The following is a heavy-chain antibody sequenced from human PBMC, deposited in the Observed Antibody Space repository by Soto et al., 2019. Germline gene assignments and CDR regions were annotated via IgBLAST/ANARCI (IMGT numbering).Heavy chain of an antibody. CDR2: ISSRSSYI. CDR1: GFTFSSYG. Sequence: EVQLVESGGGLVKPGGSLRLSCVGSGFTFSSYGLHWVRQAPGKGLEWVSSISSRSSYIYYADSVKGRFTISRVNAKKLLFLHMNTLRAEDTAMYYCASGLQLKDYYAMDVWGQGTTVTVSS. J-gene: IGHJ6*02. D-gene: IGHD1-1*01. V-gene: IGHV3-21*01. CDR3: ASGLQLKDYYAMDV.